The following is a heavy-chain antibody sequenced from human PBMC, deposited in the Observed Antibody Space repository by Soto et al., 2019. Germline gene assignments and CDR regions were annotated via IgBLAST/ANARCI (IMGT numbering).Heavy chain of an antibody. V-gene: IGHV3-30-3*01. CDR2: ISYDGSNK. Sequence: GGSLRLSCAASGFTFSSYAMHWVRQAPGKGLEWVAVISYDGSNKYYADSVKGRFTISRDNSKNTLYLQMNSLRAEDTAVYYCARVAGWELLRSAFDIWGQGTMVTVSS. CDR3: ARVAGWELLRSAFDI. CDR1: GFTFSSYA. D-gene: IGHD1-26*01. J-gene: IGHJ3*02.